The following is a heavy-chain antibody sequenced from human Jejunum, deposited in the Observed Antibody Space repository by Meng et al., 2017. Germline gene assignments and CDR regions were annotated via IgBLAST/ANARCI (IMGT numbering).Heavy chain of an antibody. Sequence: GESLKISCVASGFSFSSTSMSWVRQAPGKGLEWVSTFTASTSTFYADSVKGRFTISRDNSKNTLHLQMNSLRAEDTDVYDCAKLTSSWGQGTLVTVSS. CDR2: FTASTST. D-gene: IGHD3-16*01. J-gene: IGHJ4*02. CDR3: AKLTSS. CDR1: GFSFSSTS. V-gene: IGHV3-23*01.